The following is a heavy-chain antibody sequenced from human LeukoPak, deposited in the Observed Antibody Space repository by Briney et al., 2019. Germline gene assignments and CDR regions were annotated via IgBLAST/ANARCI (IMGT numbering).Heavy chain of an antibody. V-gene: IGHV3-23*01. CDR2: VSGSGGST. D-gene: IGHD5-24*01. CDR3: AKTMTHEEYYYMDV. J-gene: IGHJ6*03. CDR1: GFTFSSYA. Sequence: GGSLRLSCAASGFTFSSYAMTWVRQAPGKGLEWVSTVSGSGGSTYYADSVKGRFTISRDNSKNTLYLQMNSLRAEDTAVYYCAKTMTHEEYYYMDVWGKGTTVTVSS.